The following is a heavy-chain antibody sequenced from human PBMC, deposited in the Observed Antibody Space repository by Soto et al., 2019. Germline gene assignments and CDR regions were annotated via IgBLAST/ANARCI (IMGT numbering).Heavy chain of an antibody. CDR2: LSGTGGAT. J-gene: IGHJ5*02. V-gene: IGHV3-23*01. CDR3: AKSGGHDLWRLNYLDP. Sequence: GGSLRLSCAASGFSFSSYAMAWVRQAPGKGLEWVSGLSGTGGATYYADSVKGRFSISRDNSKNTLYLQMNSLRADDSAVYYCAKSGGHDLWRLNYLDPWGQGTLVTVSS. CDR1: GFSFSSYA. D-gene: IGHD3-3*01.